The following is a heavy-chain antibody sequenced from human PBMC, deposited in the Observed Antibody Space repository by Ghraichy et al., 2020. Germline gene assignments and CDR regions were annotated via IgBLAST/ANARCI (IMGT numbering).Heavy chain of an antibody. CDR3: ARDSERGYSYGEPSFDP. CDR1: GFTFSSYW. J-gene: IGHJ5*02. CDR2: INSDGSST. Sequence: GGSLRLSCAASGFTFSSYWMHWVRQAPGKGLVWVSRINSDGSSTSYADSVKGQFTISRDNAKNTLYLQMNSLRAEDTAVYYCARDSERGYSYGEPSFDPWGQGTLVTVSS. D-gene: IGHD5-18*01. V-gene: IGHV3-74*01.